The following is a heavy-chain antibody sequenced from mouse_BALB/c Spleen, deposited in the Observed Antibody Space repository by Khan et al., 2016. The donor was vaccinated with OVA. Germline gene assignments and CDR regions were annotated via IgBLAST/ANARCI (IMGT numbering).Heavy chain of an antibody. J-gene: IGHJ3*01. CDR3: AREWGAWFPY. CDR2: IYPGSNNT. V-gene: IGHV1-77*01. Sequence: VQLQQSGAELARPGASVKLSCKASGYTFTDYNIHWVKQRTGQGLEWIGEIYPGSNNTYYNEKFRGKATLTADKSSSPAYMQLSSLTSEDAAFYVCAREWGAWFPYWGQGTRVTVSA. CDR1: GYTFTDYN.